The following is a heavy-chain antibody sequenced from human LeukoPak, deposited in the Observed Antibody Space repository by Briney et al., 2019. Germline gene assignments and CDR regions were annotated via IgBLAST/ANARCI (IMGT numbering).Heavy chain of an antibody. J-gene: IGHJ5*02. CDR2: INHSGST. V-gene: IGHV4-34*01. Sequence: SETLSLTCAVYGGSFSGYYWGWIRQPPGKGLEWIGEINHSGSTNYNPSLKSRVTISVDTSKNQFSLKLSSVTAADTAVYYCARDEDIVVVPAARFDPWGQGTLVTVSS. CDR1: GGSFSGYY. CDR3: ARDEDIVVVPAARFDP. D-gene: IGHD2-2*01.